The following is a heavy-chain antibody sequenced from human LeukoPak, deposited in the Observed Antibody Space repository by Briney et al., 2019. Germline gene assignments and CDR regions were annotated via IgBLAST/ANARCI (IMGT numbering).Heavy chain of an antibody. Sequence: PGRSLRLSCAASGFSFSNYGMHWVRQAPGKGLEWVAVIWYDGSNKYYADSVKGRFTISRDNSKNTLYLQMNSLRAEDTAVYYCAKDLRGYSYGLRNNWFDPWGQGTLVTVSS. D-gene: IGHD5-18*01. CDR3: AKDLRGYSYGLRNNWFDP. V-gene: IGHV3-33*06. CDR1: GFSFSNYG. CDR2: IWYDGSNK. J-gene: IGHJ5*02.